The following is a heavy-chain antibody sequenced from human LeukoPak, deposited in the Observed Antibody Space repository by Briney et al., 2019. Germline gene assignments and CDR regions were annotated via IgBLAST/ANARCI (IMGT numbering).Heavy chain of an antibody. CDR2: MNPNSGNT. CDR1: GYTFTSYD. Sequence: AAVKVSCKASGYTFTSYDINGVRQATGQGVAWMGWMNPNSGNTGYAQKFQGRDTMTRNTSISTAYMELSSLRPEDTAVYYCAVVAVAGLSFDYWGQGTLDTVSS. J-gene: IGHJ4*02. V-gene: IGHV1-8*01. D-gene: IGHD6-19*01. CDR3: AVVAVAGLSFDY.